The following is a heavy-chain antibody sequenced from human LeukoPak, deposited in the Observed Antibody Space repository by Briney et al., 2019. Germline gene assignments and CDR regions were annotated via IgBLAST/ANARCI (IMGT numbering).Heavy chain of an antibody. D-gene: IGHD2-2*01. CDR2: IYYSGST. J-gene: IGHJ5*02. CDR3: AREHIVVVTDAIGYWFDP. CDR1: GGSISSYY. V-gene: IGHV4-59*12. Sequence: SETLSLTCIVSGGSISSYYWSWIRQPPGKGLEWIGYIYYSGSTYYNPSLKSRVTTSIDTTKDQFSLKLSAVTAADTAVYYCAREHIVVVTDAIGYWFDPWGQGTLVTVSS.